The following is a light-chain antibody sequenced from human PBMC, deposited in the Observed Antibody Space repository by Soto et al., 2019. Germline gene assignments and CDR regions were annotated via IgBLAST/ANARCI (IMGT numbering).Light chain of an antibody. CDR3: QKYNSAPLT. CDR2: AAS. J-gene: IGKJ3*01. Sequence: DIQMTQSLSSLSASVGDRVTITCRASQDISNYVAWYQQKPGKVPKLLIYAASTLQSGVPSRFGGGGSGTDFTLTISSLQPEDVATYYCQKYNSAPLTFGPGTKVDIK. CDR1: QDISNY. V-gene: IGKV1-27*01.